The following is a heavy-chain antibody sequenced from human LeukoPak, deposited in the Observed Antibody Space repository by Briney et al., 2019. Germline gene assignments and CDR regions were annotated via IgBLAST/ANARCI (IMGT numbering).Heavy chain of an antibody. J-gene: IGHJ4*02. D-gene: IGHD3-22*01. CDR1: GFTFSSYA. CDR3: XXXXXXXXXXXDSSGYGLDY. CDR2: ISGSGGST. V-gene: IGHV3-23*01. Sequence: GGSLRLSCAASGFTFSSYAMSWVRQAPGKGLEWVSAISGSGGSTYYADSVKGRFTISRDNSKNTLYLQMNSLRAEDTAVYYXXXXXXXXXXXXDSSGYGLDYWGQGTLVTVSS.